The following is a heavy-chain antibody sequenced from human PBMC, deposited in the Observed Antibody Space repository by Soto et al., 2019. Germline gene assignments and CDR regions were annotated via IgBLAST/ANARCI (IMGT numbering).Heavy chain of an antibody. V-gene: IGHV4-30-2*01. J-gene: IGHJ5*02. D-gene: IGHD2-2*01. CDR3: ARVPDR. CDR2: IYHSGST. CDR1: GGSISSGGYS. Sequence: QLQLQESGSRLVKPSQTLSLTCAVSGGSISSGGYSWSWIRQPPGKGLEWIGYIYHSGSTYYNPSLKSRVTISVDRSKNQFSLKLSSVTAAGTAVYYCARVPDRWGQGTLVTVSS.